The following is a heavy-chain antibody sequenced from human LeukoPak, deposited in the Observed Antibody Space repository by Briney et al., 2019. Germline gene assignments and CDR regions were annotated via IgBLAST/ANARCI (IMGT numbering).Heavy chain of an antibody. D-gene: IGHD1-26*01. CDR3: ARELREHGVFDI. J-gene: IGHJ3*02. V-gene: IGHV3-53*01. Sequence: GVLRLSCAASEFSVGSNYMTWVRQAPGKGLEWVSEIYSDGSTYYAASVKGRFSISRHNSKNTVYLQMNSLRAEDTAVYYCARELREHGVFDIWGQGTMVTVSS. CDR1: EFSVGSNY. CDR2: IYSDGST.